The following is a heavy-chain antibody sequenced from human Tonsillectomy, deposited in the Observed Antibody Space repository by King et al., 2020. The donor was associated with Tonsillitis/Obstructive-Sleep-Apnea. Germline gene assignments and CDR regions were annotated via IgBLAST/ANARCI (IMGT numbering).Heavy chain of an antibody. CDR2: IYYSGTT. Sequence: VQLQESGPGLVRPSQTLSLTCSVSGVSISNGPFYWSWIRQHPGKGLECIGYIYYSGTTYSKPSLKSRVFISLDRSKNQVSLNLTSVTAADTAVYYCAGDGMTSMTTPAFESWGQGTMVAVSS. CDR3: AGDGMTSMTTPAFES. D-gene: IGHD1-1*01. V-gene: IGHV4-31*03. CDR1: GVSISNGPFY. J-gene: IGHJ3*02.